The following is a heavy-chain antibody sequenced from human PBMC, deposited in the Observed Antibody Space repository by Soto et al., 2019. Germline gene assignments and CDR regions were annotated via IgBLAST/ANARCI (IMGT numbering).Heavy chain of an antibody. D-gene: IGHD5-18*01. CDR3: ARDVRDTAVADFDS. Sequence: EVQLVESGGGLVQPGGSLRLSCAASGFTFSSYSMNWVRQAPGKGLEWLSYISSSSSTMHYADSVKGRFTISRDNAKNSLYLHIHNLRDEDKAVYDCARDVRDTAVADFDSWCQGTLGTVSS. V-gene: IGHV3-48*02. CDR2: ISSSSSTM. J-gene: IGHJ4*02. CDR1: GFTFSSYS.